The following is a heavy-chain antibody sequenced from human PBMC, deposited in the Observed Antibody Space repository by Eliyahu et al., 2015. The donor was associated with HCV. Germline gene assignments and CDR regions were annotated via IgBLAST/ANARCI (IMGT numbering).Heavy chain of an antibody. CDR3: ARGDGYTYRANWFDP. D-gene: IGHD5-24*01. J-gene: IGHJ5*02. Sequence: QLLLQESGPGLVKPSETLSLTCTVSGGXISSSDYYWTWIRQPPGXGLEWIGSVYYIGSPYYNPSLKSRVTISVDTSKNQFSLHLSSVTAADTAVYYCARGDGYTYRANWFDPWGQGTLVTVSS. V-gene: IGHV4-39*01. CDR1: GGXISSSDYY. CDR2: VYYIGSP.